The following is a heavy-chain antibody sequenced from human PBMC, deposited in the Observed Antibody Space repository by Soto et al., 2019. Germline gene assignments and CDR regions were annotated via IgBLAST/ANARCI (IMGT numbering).Heavy chain of an antibody. J-gene: IGHJ4*02. CDR1: GGSISSGDYY. D-gene: IGHD3-22*01. CDR3: ARDGNSSGSPYG. CDR2: IYYSGST. Sequence: PSETLSLTCTVSGGSISSGDYYWSWIRQPPGKGLEWIGYIYYSGSTYYNPSLKSRVTISVDTSKNQFSLKLSSVAAADTAVYYCARDGNSSGSPYGWGQGTLVTVSS. V-gene: IGHV4-30-4*01.